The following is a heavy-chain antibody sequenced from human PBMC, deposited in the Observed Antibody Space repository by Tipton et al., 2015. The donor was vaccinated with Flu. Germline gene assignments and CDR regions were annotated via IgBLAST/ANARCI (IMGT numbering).Heavy chain of an antibody. CDR3: ARDRCSGASCYFDF. D-gene: IGHD2-15*01. V-gene: IGHV1-2*02. CDR1: GYIFSDYY. CDR2: INPKSDGT. J-gene: IGHJ4*02. Sequence: QLVQSGAEVKKPGASVKVSCKASGYIFSDYYMPWVRQAPGQGLEWMGWINPKSDGTTYALKFHGRVTMTRDTSISTAYMELSSLRPDDTAVYYCARDRCSGASCYFDFWGQGTLVTVSS.